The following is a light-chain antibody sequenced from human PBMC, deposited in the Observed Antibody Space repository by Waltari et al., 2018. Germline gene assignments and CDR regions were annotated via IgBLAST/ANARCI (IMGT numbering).Light chain of an antibody. J-gene: IGKJ3*01. Sequence: VLTQSPGALSLSPGERASRSGGASQGVISNSLAWYQQKPGQSPMLLIYGASSRATGIPDRLRGIRFGSDFTVTIARLESEDFAVYFCQQYGSPPVTFGPCTKGDIK. V-gene: IGKV3-20*01. CDR1: QGVISNS. CDR2: GAS. CDR3: QQYGSPPVT.